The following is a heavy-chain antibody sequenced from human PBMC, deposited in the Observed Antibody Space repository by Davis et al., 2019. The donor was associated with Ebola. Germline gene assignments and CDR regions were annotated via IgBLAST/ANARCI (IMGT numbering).Heavy chain of an antibody. J-gene: IGHJ3*02. Sequence: PSETLSLTCTVSGGSISSGDYYWSWIRQPPGKGLEWIGFIYYSGSTYYNPSLKSRVTISVDTSKNQFSLKLSSVTAADTAVYYCASGDYTPHDAFDIWGQGTMVTVSS. CDR2: IYYSGST. D-gene: IGHD4-17*01. V-gene: IGHV4-30-4*01. CDR3: ASGDYTPHDAFDI. CDR1: GGSISSGDYY.